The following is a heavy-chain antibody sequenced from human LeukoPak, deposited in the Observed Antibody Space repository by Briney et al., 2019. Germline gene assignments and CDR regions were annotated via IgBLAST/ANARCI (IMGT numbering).Heavy chain of an antibody. D-gene: IGHD2-2*01. Sequence: GSLRLSCAASGFTFSSYSMNWVRQAPGKGLEWVSYISSSSSTIYYADSVKGRFTISRDNAKNSLYLQMNSLRAEDTAVYYCAKDPEDIVVVPAAMAVEDGDYWGQGTLVTVSS. CDR1: GFTFSSYS. J-gene: IGHJ4*02. V-gene: IGHV3-48*01. CDR2: ISSSSSTI. CDR3: AKDPEDIVVVPAAMAVEDGDY.